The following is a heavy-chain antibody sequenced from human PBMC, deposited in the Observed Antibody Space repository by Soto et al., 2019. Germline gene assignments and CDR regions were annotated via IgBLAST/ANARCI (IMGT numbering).Heavy chain of an antibody. J-gene: IGHJ4*02. D-gene: IGHD6-6*01. CDR2: IHYSGST. CDR3: ARDPISARPFYDY. Sequence: SETLSLTCTVSGGSITSYYWSWIRQPPGKGLEWIGDIHYSGSTNYNPSLKSRVTISTDTSKNQFSLNLSSVTAADTAVYYCARDPISARPFYDYWGQGTLVTVSS. V-gene: IGHV4-59*01. CDR1: GGSITSYY.